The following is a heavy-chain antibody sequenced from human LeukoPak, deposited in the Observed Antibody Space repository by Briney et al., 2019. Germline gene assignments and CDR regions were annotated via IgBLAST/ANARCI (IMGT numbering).Heavy chain of an antibody. V-gene: IGHV4-30-2*01. CDR1: GGSISSGGYS. J-gene: IGHJ4*02. D-gene: IGHD3-10*01. Sequence: SQTLSLTCVVSGGSISSGGYSWSWIRQPPGKGLEWIGHIYHSGSTYYNPSLKSRVTISVDRSKNQFSLKLSSVTAADTAVYYCARESTMVRGGIDWGQGTLVTVSS. CDR3: ARESTMVRGGID. CDR2: IYHSGST.